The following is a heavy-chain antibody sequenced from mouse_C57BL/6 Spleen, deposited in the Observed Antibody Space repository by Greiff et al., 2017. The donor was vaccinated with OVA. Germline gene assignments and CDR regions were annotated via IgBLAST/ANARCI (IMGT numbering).Heavy chain of an antibody. CDR2: IYPGSGST. Sequence: QVQLQQPGAELVKPGASVKMSCKASGYTFTSYWITWVKQRPGQGLEWIGDIYPGSGSTNYNEKFKSKATLTVDTSSSTAYMQLSSLTSEDSAVYYCARRERLIYYYGSSPYYAMDYWGQGTSVTVSS. V-gene: IGHV1-55*01. CDR3: ARRERLIYYYGSSPYYAMDY. J-gene: IGHJ4*01. D-gene: IGHD1-1*01. CDR1: GYTFTSYW.